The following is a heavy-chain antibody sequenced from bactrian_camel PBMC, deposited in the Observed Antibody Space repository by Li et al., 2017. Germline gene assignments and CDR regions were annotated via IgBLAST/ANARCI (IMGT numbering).Heavy chain of an antibody. J-gene: IGHJ4*01. CDR3: AAGWSYGVGTLLRRHYDY. D-gene: IGHD5*01. Sequence: HVQLVESGGGSVQAGGSLRLSCAFDAYTPANVRMAWFRQVPGNEREAVAAVDSDGRTNYAEPVKVRFTISKDNAKNTLYLQMNSLKPEDTAIYYCAAGWSYGVGTLLRRHYDYWGQGTQVTVS. V-gene: IGHV3S53*01. CDR1: AYTPANVR. CDR2: VDSDGRT.